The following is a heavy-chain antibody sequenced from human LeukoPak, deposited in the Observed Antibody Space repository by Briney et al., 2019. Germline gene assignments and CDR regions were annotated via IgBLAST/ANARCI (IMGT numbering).Heavy chain of an antibody. J-gene: IGHJ3*01. CDR1: GFLLRESS. CDR2: FDAENGEM. D-gene: IGHD3-10*02. V-gene: IGHV1-24*01. Sequence: ASVKVSCKISGFLLRESSMHWVRQAPGKGLEWMGGFDAENGEMIYAQKLQGRVTMTEDISKDTAYMELSDLRSDDTAVYYCATEDPSGLDVLLNWGQGTMVTVSS. CDR3: ATEDPSGLDVLLN.